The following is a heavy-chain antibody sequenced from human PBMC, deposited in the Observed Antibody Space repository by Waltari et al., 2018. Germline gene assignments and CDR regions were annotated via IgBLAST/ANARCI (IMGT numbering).Heavy chain of an antibody. CDR2: VNPRSGDT. CDR1: GYIFTAYY. V-gene: IGHV1-2*02. D-gene: IGHD3-10*02. Sequence: QIQLVQSGAEVTKPGASVKVSCKPSGYIFTAYYVHWLRQAPGQGLEWMGKVNPRSGDTTYAQKFQDRVTLISDTSINTAYMELTRLTSDDTAVYYCARDRASLGHPMSREFDYWGRGTLVTVS. J-gene: IGHJ4*02. CDR3: ARDRASLGHPMSREFDY.